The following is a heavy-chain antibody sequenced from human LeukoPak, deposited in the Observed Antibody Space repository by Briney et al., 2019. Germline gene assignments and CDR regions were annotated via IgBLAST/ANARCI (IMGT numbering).Heavy chain of an antibody. J-gene: IGHJ6*03. CDR3: ARNYKDSSGYYYYYYYYYMDV. V-gene: IGHV3-21*01. Sequence: GGSLRLSCAASGFTFSTYNMNWVRQAPGKGLEWVSSISGSSSYIYYADSVKGRFTISRDNAKNSLYLQMNSLRAEDTAVYYCARNYKDSSGYYYYYYYYYMDVWGKGTTVTVSS. CDR1: GFTFSTYN. CDR2: ISGSSSYI. D-gene: IGHD3-22*01.